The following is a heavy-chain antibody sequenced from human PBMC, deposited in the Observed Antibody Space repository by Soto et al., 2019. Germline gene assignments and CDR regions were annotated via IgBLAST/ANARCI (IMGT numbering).Heavy chain of an antibody. CDR2: MNHNSGNT. CDR1: GYTFTSYD. Sequence: QVQLVQSVAEVKKPGASVKVSCKASGYTFTSYDINWVRQATGQGLEGRGWMNHNSGNTGYAQKFQGRVTMTRNTYISTAYMELSSLRSEDTAVYYCARGSGRITMVRGVIGYWGQVTLVTVSS. D-gene: IGHD3-10*01. V-gene: IGHV1-8*01. J-gene: IGHJ4*02. CDR3: ARGSGRITMVRGVIGY.